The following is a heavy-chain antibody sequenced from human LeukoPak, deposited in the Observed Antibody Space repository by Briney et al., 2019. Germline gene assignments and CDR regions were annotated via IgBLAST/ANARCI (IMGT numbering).Heavy chain of an antibody. V-gene: IGHV4-31*03. J-gene: IGHJ2*01. D-gene: IGHD2-2*01. CDR2: IYYSGST. CDR1: GGSISSGGYY. Sequence: SQTLSLTCTVSGGSISSGGYYWSWIRQHPGKGLEWIGYIYYSGSTYYNPSLKSRVTISVDTSKNQFSLKLCSVTAADTAVYYCARDKGVPAAPYWYFDLWGRGTLVTVSS. CDR3: ARDKGVPAAPYWYFDL.